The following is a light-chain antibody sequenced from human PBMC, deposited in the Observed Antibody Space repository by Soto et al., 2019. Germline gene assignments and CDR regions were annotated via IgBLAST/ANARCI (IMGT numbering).Light chain of an antibody. V-gene: IGLV3-21*04. Sequence: ELTQPPSVSVAPEKTATITCGGNNIGNKRVHWYRQKPGQAPVLLISYDSDRPSGIPERFSGSNSENTATLTISRVEAGDEADYYCQVWDIMTDNYVFGSGTKVTVL. J-gene: IGLJ1*01. CDR3: QVWDIMTDNYV. CDR2: YDS. CDR1: NIGNKR.